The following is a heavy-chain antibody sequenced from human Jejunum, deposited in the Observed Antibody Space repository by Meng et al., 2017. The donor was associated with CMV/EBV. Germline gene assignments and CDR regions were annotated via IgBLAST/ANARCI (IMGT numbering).Heavy chain of an antibody. CDR2: IDPNTGNS. J-gene: IGHJ4*02. D-gene: IGHD5-24*01. Sequence: QVQLVQSVSELNPPGASVKVSCRPSGYTFTSYAINWVRQAPGQGPDWMGWIDPNTGNSTYDQGFTGRFVFSLDTSVSTAYLQINSLRADDTAVYYCARDSPLDGYSLLDYWGQGTLVTVSS. V-gene: IGHV7-4-1*02. CDR1: GYTFTSYA. CDR3: ARDSPLDGYSLLDY.